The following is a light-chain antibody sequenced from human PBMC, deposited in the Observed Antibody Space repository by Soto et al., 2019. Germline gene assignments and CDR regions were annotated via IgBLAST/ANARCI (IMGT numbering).Light chain of an antibody. J-gene: IGLJ1*01. CDR1: SSDVGGYNY. Sequence: QSVLNQPASVSGSPGQSITISCTGTSSDVGGYNYVSRYQQHPGKAPKFMIYDVSNRPSGVSNRFSGSKSGNTASLTISGLQAEDEADYYCSSYTTSNTRQIVFGTGTKVTVL. CDR3: SSYTTSNTRQIV. CDR2: DVS. V-gene: IGLV2-14*01.